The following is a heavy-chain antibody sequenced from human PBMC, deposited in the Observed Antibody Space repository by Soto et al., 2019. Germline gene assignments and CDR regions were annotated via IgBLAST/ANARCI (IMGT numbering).Heavy chain of an antibody. CDR2: IIPIFGTA. D-gene: IGHD6-13*01. CDR3: VHSSHDGYYYYGMDV. V-gene: IGHV1-69*13. CDR1: GGTFSSYA. J-gene: IGHJ6*02. Sequence: SVKVSCKASGGTFSSYAISWVRQAPGQGLEWMGGIIPIFGTANYAQKFQGRVTITADESTSTAYMELSSLRSEDTAVYYCVHSSHDGYYYYGMDVWGQGTTVTVSS.